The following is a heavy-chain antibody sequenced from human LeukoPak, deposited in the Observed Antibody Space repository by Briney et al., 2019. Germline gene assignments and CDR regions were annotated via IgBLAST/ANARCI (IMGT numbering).Heavy chain of an antibody. CDR1: GGTFSSYA. V-gene: IGHV1-69*13. D-gene: IGHD3-22*01. CDR3: ARVPEYDSSGYYPYYFDY. CDR2: IIPIFGTA. J-gene: IGHJ4*02. Sequence: SVKVSCKASGGTFSSYAISWVRQAPGQGLEWMGRIIPIFGTANYAQKFQGRVTITPDESTSTAYMELSSLRSEDTAVYYCARVPEYDSSGYYPYYFDYWGQGTLVTVSS.